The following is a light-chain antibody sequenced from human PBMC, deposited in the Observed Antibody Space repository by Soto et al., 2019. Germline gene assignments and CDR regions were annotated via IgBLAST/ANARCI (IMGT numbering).Light chain of an antibody. CDR1: QSVSDK. J-gene: IGKJ2*01. CDR3: EQYKSWPYT. V-gene: IGKV3-15*01. CDR2: GAS. Sequence: EIVMTQSPATLSVSPGERATLSCRASQSVSDKSAWYQQKPGQAPRLLIFGASTRATGIPARFSGSGSETEFTLTISSLQSEDFAVYYCEQYKSWPYTLRQGTKV.